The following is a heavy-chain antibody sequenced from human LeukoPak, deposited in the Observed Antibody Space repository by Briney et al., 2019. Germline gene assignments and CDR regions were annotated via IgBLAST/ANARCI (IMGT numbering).Heavy chain of an antibody. V-gene: IGHV4-61*05. CDR2: IYYSGST. CDR1: GGSISSSSSY. Sequence: SETLSLTCTVSGGSISSSSSYWGWIRQPPGKGLEWIGYIYYSGSTNYNPSLKSRVIISVDTSKNQFSLKLSSVTAADTAVYYCARVRNYDILTGLLGYYFDYWGQGTLVTVSS. CDR3: ARVRNYDILTGLLGYYFDY. J-gene: IGHJ4*02. D-gene: IGHD3-9*01.